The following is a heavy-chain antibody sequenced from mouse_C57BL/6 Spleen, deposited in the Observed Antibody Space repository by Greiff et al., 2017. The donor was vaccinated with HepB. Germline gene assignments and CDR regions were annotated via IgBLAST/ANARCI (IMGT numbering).Heavy chain of an antibody. CDR3: AREVYGNPMDY. CDR1: GYAFSSYW. V-gene: IGHV1-80*01. J-gene: IGHJ4*01. Sequence: QVHVKQSGAELVKPGASVKISCKASGYAFSSYWMNWVKQRPGKGLEWIGQIYPGDGDTNYNGKFKGKATLTADKSSSTAYMQLSSLTSEDSAVYFCAREVYGNPMDYWGQGTSVTVSS. D-gene: IGHD2-1*01. CDR2: IYPGDGDT.